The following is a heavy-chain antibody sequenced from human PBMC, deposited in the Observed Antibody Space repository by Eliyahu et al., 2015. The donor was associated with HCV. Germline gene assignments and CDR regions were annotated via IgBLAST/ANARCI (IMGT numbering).Heavy chain of an antibody. Sequence: QVQLQESGPGLVKPSETLSLTCTVSGGSISNHYWSWIRQPPGKGLEWIGYIYYSGSTNYNPSLKSRVTISVDTSKNQFSLKLSSVTAADTAVYYCARLTRSGEVDHWGQGSLVIVSS. CDR2: IYYSGST. J-gene: IGHJ4*02. D-gene: IGHD2-21*01. CDR1: GGSISNHY. CDR3: ARLTRSGEVDH. V-gene: IGHV4-59*11.